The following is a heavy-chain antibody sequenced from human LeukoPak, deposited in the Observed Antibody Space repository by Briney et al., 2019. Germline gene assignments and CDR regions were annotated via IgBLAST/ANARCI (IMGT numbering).Heavy chain of an antibody. D-gene: IGHD3-3*01. J-gene: IGHJ4*02. V-gene: IGHV3-21*01. CDR3: ARAEAGYYDFWSGPNEMDYFDY. Sequence: GGSLRLSCAASGFTFSSYSMNWVSQAPGKRLEWVSSISSSSSYIYYADSVKGRFTISRDNAKNSLYLQMNSLRAEDTAVYYCARAEAGYYDFWSGPNEMDYFDYWGQGTLVTVSS. CDR2: ISSSSSYI. CDR1: GFTFSSYS.